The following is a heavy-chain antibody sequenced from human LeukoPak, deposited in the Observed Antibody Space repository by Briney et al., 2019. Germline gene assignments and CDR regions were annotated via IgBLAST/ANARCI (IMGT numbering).Heavy chain of an antibody. Sequence: PGGSLRLSCAASGFTFSSYWMSWVRQAPGKGLEWVANIKQDGSEKYYVDSVKGRFTISRDNAKNSLYLQMNSLRAEDTAVYYCARVVKQLVPDAFDIWGQGTMVTVSS. J-gene: IGHJ3*02. CDR3: ARVVKQLVPDAFDI. CDR1: GFTFSSYW. V-gene: IGHV3-7*01. D-gene: IGHD6-13*01. CDR2: IKQDGSEK.